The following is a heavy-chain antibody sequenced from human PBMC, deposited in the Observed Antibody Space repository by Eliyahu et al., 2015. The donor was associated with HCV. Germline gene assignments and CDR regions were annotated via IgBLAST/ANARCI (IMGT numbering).Heavy chain of an antibody. Sequence: QVQLQESGPGLVKPSETLSLTCTVPGXSISSYYWSWIRQPPGKGLEWIGYIYYSGSTNYNPSLKSRVTISVDTXKNQFSLKLSSVTAADTGVYYCASGGGGIAVAGTGGWFDPWGQGTLVTVSS. CDR3: ASGGGGIAVAGTGGWFDP. CDR2: IYYSGST. J-gene: IGHJ5*02. V-gene: IGHV4-59*01. CDR1: GXSISSYY. D-gene: IGHD6-19*01.